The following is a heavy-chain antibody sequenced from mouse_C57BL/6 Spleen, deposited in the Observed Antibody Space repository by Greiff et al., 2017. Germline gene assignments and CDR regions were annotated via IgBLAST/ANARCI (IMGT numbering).Heavy chain of an antibody. D-gene: IGHD1-1*01. CDR2: IYPGSGST. J-gene: IGHJ3*01. V-gene: IGHV1-55*01. CDR1: GYTFTSYW. CDR3: AREAGYYGGTWFAY. Sequence: QVQLQQPGAELVKPGASVKMSCKASGYTFTSYWITWVKQRPGQGLEWIGDIYPGSGSTNYNEKFKSKATLTVDTSSSTAYMQLSSLTSEDSAVYYCAREAGYYGGTWFAYWGQGTLVTVSA.